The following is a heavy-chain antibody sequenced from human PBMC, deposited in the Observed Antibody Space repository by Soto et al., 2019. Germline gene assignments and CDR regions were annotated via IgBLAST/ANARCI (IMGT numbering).Heavy chain of an antibody. CDR1: GGSISSGGYS. CDR3: ARDQLEGNWFDP. J-gene: IGHJ5*02. D-gene: IGHD1-1*01. Sequence: QLQLQESGSGLVRPSQTLSLTCAVSGGSISSGGYSWNWIRQPPGEGLEWIGYIYHSGSTLYNPSLRSRVTISVDKSKNRFSLKLSSVTAAATAVYYCARDQLEGNWFDPWGQGTLVTVSS. CDR2: IYHSGST. V-gene: IGHV4-30-2*01.